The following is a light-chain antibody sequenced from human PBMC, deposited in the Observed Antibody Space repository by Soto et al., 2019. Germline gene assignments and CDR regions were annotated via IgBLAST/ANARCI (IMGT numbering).Light chain of an antibody. CDR1: ESVGDRH. J-gene: IGKJ4*01. CDR3: HQRSNWPLT. V-gene: IGKV3-11*01. CDR2: DAS. Sequence: NVLTQSPATLSLSPGERATLSCRASESVGDRHFAWYQHKPGQAPRLLIYDASNRASGVPARFSGSGSGTDFTLTISSLEPEDIAFYYCHQRSNWPLTFGGGTKVDIK.